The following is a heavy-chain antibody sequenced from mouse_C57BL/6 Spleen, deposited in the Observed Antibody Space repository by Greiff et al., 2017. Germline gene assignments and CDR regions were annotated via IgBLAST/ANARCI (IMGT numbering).Heavy chain of an antibody. Sequence: DVKLVESGGGLVKPGGSLKLSCAASGFTFSDYGMHWVRQAPEQGLEWVAYISSGSSTNYYADTVKGRFTISRDNAKNTLFLQMTSLRSEDTAMYYCARERRYYGSNWYFDVWGTGTTVTVSS. CDR3: ARERRYYGSNWYFDV. V-gene: IGHV5-17*01. D-gene: IGHD1-1*01. CDR2: ISSGSSTN. J-gene: IGHJ1*03. CDR1: GFTFSDYG.